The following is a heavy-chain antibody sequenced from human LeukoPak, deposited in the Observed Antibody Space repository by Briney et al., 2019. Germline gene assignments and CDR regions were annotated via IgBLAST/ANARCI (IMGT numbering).Heavy chain of an antibody. CDR2: INSDGSST. CDR1: GFTFSSYW. V-gene: IGHV3-74*01. J-gene: IGHJ4*02. CDR3: ARVAPTHDFWSGYQPNYFDY. Sequence: PGGSLRLSCAASGFTFSSYWMHWVRQAPGKGLVWVSRINSDGSSTSYADSVKGRSTISRDNAKNTLYLQMNSLRAEDTAVYYCARVAPTHDFWSGYQPNYFDYWGQGTLVTVSS. D-gene: IGHD3-3*01.